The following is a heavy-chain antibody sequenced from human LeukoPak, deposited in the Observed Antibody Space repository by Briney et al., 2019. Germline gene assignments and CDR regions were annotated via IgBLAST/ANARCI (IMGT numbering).Heavy chain of an antibody. CDR2: IGYVGSNK. CDR3: AKAGLPATVVEGVFDY. J-gene: IGHJ4*02. CDR1: GFTFSSYG. V-gene: IGHV3-30*18. D-gene: IGHD4-17*01. Sequence: PGGSLRLSCAASGFTFSSYGMHWVRQAPGTGLEWVAVIGYVGSNKYYADSVKGLFTISRDNSKNTLYLQMNSLRAEDTAVYYCAKAGLPATVVEGVFDYWGQGTLVTVSA.